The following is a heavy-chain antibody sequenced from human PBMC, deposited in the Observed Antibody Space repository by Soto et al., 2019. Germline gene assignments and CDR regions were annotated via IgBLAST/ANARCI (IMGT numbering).Heavy chain of an antibody. Sequence: SETLSLTCTVSGGSISSSSYYWGWIRQPPGKGLEWIGSIYYSGSTYYNPSLKSRVTISVDTSKNQFSLKLSSVTAADTAVYYCASPYCSGGSCYFDYWGQGTRVTVSS. CDR3: ASPYCSGGSCYFDY. D-gene: IGHD2-15*01. CDR2: IYYSGST. J-gene: IGHJ4*02. CDR1: GGSISSSSYY. V-gene: IGHV4-39*01.